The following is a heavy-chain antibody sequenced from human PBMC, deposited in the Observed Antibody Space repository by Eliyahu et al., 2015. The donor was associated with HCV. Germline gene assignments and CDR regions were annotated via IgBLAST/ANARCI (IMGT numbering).Heavy chain of an antibody. CDR1: GYTFTSYA. Sequence: QVQLVQSGAEVKKPGASVKVSCKASGYTFTSYAMHWVRQAPGQRLEWMGWINAGNGNTKYSQKFQGRVTITRDTSASTAYMELSSLRSEDTAVYYCARDLCSSTSCYLTFDYWGQGTLVTVSS. J-gene: IGHJ4*02. V-gene: IGHV1-3*01. D-gene: IGHD2-2*01. CDR3: ARDLCSSTSCYLTFDY. CDR2: INAGNGNT.